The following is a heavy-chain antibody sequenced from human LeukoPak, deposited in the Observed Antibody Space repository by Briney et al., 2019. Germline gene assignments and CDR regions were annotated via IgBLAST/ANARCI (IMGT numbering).Heavy chain of an antibody. CDR1: GYTFTNYG. D-gene: IGHD6-25*01. V-gene: IGHV1-18*01. J-gene: IGHJ4*02. CDR3: ARVAAAFDF. CDR2: ISAYNGDT. Sequence: ASVKVSCKAFGYTFTNYGISCVRQAPGQGLEWMGWISAYNGDTNYAQKFQDRVTMTTDPSTSTGYMELRSLRSDDTAVYYCARVAAAFDFWGQGTLVTVSS.